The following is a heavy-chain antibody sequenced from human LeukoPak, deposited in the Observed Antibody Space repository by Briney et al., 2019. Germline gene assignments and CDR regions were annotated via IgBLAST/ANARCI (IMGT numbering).Heavy chain of an antibody. D-gene: IGHD2-21*02. J-gene: IGHJ4*02. V-gene: IGHV3-11*06. Sequence: SGGSLRLSCAASGFTFSDYYMSWIRQAPGKGLEWVSYISSSSSYTNYADSVKGRFTISSDNAKNSLYLQMSSLRAEDTAVYYCARVLGVTHNYFDYWGQGTLVTVSS. CDR2: ISSSSSYT. CDR1: GFTFSDYY. CDR3: ARVLGVTHNYFDY.